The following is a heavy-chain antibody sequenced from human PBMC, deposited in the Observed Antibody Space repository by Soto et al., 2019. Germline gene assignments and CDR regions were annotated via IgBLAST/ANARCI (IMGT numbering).Heavy chain of an antibody. J-gene: IGHJ1*01. D-gene: IGHD2-21*02. CDR2: ISAYNGNT. CDR3: ARSWGHIVVVTAPEYFQH. CDR1: GYTFTSYG. Sequence: QVQLVQSGAEVKKPGASVKVSCKASGYTFTSYGISWVRQAPGQGLEWMGWISAYNGNTNYAQKLQGRATMTTDTSTSTAYMEVRSLRSDDTAVYYCARSWGHIVVVTAPEYFQHWGQGTLVTVSS. V-gene: IGHV1-18*01.